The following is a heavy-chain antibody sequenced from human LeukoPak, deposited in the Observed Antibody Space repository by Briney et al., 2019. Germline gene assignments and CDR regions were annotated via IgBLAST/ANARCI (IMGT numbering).Heavy chain of an antibody. J-gene: IGHJ5*02. CDR1: GYSFTNYW. CDR3: ARKNPTALRNNWFDP. D-gene: IGHD5-18*01. V-gene: IGHV5-51*01. Sequence: GESLKISCKGSGYSFTNYWIAWVRQLPGKGLEWMGTINPGGSHIRYSPSLQGQVTISTDKSISTAYLQWSSLKASDTAIYYCARKNPTALRNNWFDPWGQGTLVTVSS. CDR2: INPGGSHI.